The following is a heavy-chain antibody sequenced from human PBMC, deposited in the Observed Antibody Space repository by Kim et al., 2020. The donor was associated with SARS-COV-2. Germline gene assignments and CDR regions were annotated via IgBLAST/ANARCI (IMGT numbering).Heavy chain of an antibody. J-gene: IGHJ4*02. Sequence: VDSVKGRFTISRDNAKNSLYLQMNSLGAEDTAVYYCARDLLWFGELGVGYWGQGTLVTVSS. D-gene: IGHD3-10*01. CDR3: ARDLLWFGELGVGY. V-gene: IGHV3-7*03.